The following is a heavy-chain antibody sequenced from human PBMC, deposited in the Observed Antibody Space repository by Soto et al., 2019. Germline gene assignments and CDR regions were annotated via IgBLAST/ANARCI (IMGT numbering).Heavy chain of an antibody. Sequence: SETLSLTCTVSGGSISSGPYSWGWIRQPPGEGLEWIGTFYYSESTYYNPSLESRVTISVDTSKNQFSLKMSSVTAADTAVYYCARLATRYYFDYWGQGTLVTVSS. CDR3: ARLATRYYFDY. D-gene: IGHD1-1*01. J-gene: IGHJ4*02. CDR1: GGSISSGPYS. CDR2: FYYSEST. V-gene: IGHV4-39*07.